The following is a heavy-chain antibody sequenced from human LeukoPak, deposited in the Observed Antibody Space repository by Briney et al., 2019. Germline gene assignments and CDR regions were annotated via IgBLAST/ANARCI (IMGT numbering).Heavy chain of an antibody. J-gene: IGHJ4*02. CDR1: GGSISSSSYY. D-gene: IGHD5-12*01. Sequence: SETLSLTCTVSGGSISSSSYYWGWIRQPPGKGLEWIGSIYYSGSTYYNPSLKSRVTISVDTSKNQFSLKLSSVTAADTAVYYCARVYSGYDLVGFDYWGQGTLVTVSS. V-gene: IGHV4-39*07. CDR3: ARVYSGYDLVGFDY. CDR2: IYYSGST.